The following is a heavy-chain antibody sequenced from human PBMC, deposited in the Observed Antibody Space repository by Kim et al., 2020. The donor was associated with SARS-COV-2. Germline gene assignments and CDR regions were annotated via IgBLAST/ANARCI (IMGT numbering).Heavy chain of an antibody. D-gene: IGHD3-16*02. CDR3: TTDAIYDYIWGSYRYPDY. Sequence: GGSLRLSCAASGFTFSNAWMSWVRQAPGKGLEWVGRIKSKTDGGTTDYAAPVKGRFTISRDDSKNTLYLQMNSLKTEDTAVYYCTTDAIYDYIWGSYRYPDYWGQGTLVTVSS. V-gene: IGHV3-15*01. CDR2: IKSKTDGGTT. J-gene: IGHJ4*02. CDR1: GFTFSNAW.